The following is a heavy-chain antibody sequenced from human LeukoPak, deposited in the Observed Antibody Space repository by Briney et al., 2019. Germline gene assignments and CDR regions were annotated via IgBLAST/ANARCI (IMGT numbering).Heavy chain of an antibody. CDR1: GASISSYY. CDR2: ISYSGST. Sequence: SETLSLTCTVSGASISSYYWSWVRQPPGKGLECIGYISYSGSTNYNPSLKSRVTLSVDTSKSQFSLKLSSVTAAGTAVYFCARVGYSGYGYYFDNWGQGTLVTVSS. D-gene: IGHD5-12*01. J-gene: IGHJ4*02. V-gene: IGHV4-59*01. CDR3: ARVGYSGYGYYFDN.